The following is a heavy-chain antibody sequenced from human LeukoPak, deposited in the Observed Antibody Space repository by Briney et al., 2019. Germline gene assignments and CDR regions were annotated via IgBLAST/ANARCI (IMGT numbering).Heavy chain of an antibody. CDR3: ARETTVEAFDI. Sequence: GGSLRLSCAASGFTFNSYSMNWVRQAPGKGLEWVSSIGSSSSIYYADSVKGRFTISRDNAKNSLFLQMNSLRAEDTAVYYCARETTVEAFDIWGQGTMVTVSS. CDR1: GFTFNSYS. J-gene: IGHJ3*02. V-gene: IGHV3-21*01. D-gene: IGHD4-23*01. CDR2: IGSSSSI.